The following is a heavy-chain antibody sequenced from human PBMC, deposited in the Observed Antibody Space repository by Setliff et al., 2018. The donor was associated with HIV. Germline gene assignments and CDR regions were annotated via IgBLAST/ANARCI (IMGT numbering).Heavy chain of an antibody. J-gene: IGHJ5*02. CDR3: ARGQYCGGGSCYSPSYNWFDP. CDR2: VYHTATT. CDR1: GVSVSSGGYY. V-gene: IGHV4-31*03. D-gene: IGHD2-15*01. Sequence: SETLSLTCTVSGVSVSSGGYYWSWIRQHPGKGLEWIGYVYHTATTYFNPSLKSRITISLDTSKNEFSLKLSSVTAADTAVYYCARGQYCGGGSCYSPSYNWFDPWGQGTLVTVSS.